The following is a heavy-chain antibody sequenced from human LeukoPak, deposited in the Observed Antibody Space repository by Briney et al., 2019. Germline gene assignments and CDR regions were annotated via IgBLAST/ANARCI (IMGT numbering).Heavy chain of an antibody. CDR1: GFTFSNYA. J-gene: IGHJ4*02. Sequence: QTGGSLRLSCAASGFTFSNYAVTWVRQAPGKGLEWVSTIIDDGRTYYTDSVEGRFTVSRDDSKDTLYLQMNSLRAEDTAVYYCAKGRTMIVVVIDYWGQGTLVTVSS. CDR2: IIDDGRT. V-gene: IGHV3-23*01. CDR3: AKGRTMIVVVIDY. D-gene: IGHD3-22*01.